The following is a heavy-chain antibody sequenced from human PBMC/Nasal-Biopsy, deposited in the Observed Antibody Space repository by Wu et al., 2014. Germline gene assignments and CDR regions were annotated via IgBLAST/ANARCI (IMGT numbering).Heavy chain of an antibody. D-gene: IGHD3-3*01. J-gene: IGHJ6*04. CDR2: ISSSTTYT. Sequence: LRLSCAASGFTFSDYFMSWVRQAPGKGLEWVSYISSSTTYTKYADSVKGRFTISRDNAKNSLYLQMNSLRAEDTAVYFCARDHDFWSGSSRYYGLDVWGPKGPRSPSPQ. V-gene: IGHV3-11*06. CDR3: ARDHDFWSGSSRYYGLDV. CDR1: GFTFSDYF.